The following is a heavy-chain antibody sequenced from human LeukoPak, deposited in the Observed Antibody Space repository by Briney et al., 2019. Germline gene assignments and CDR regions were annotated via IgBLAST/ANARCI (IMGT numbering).Heavy chain of an antibody. V-gene: IGHV3-23*01. CDR2: ISDDGYTT. Sequence: PGGSLRLSCVASGFTFSRSPMTWARQGPGKGLEWVSSISDDGYTTYYADSVKGRFTVSRDNSKNTLFLQMNSLRAEDTAVYYCGKARGTDYGDYVIFDYWGQGTLVTVSS. D-gene: IGHD4-17*01. J-gene: IGHJ4*02. CDR1: GFTFSRSP. CDR3: GKARGTDYGDYVIFDY.